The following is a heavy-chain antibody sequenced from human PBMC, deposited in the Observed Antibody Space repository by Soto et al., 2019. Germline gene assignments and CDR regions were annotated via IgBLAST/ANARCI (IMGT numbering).Heavy chain of an antibody. D-gene: IGHD1-26*01. Sequence: GGSLRLSCAASGFTFSSYAMSWVRQAPGKGLEWVSAISGSGGSTYYADSVKGRFTISRDNSKNTLYLQMNSLRAEDTAVYYCAKGQEGVVGATSVYYYGMDVWGQGTTVTVSS. V-gene: IGHV3-23*01. CDR1: GFTFSSYA. CDR2: ISGSGGST. J-gene: IGHJ6*02. CDR3: AKGQEGVVGATSVYYYGMDV.